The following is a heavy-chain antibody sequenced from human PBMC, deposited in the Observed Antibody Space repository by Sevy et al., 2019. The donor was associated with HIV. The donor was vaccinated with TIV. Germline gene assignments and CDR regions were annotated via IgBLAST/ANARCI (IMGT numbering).Heavy chain of an antibody. CDR2: IYYSGST. V-gene: IGHV4-39*01. D-gene: IGHD3-22*01. Sequence: SETLSLTCTVSGGSISSSSYYWGWIRQPPGKGLEWIGSIYYSGSTDYNPSLKSRVTISVDTSKNQFSLKLRSVTAADTAVYYCASGENYYDSSGYPYFDYWGQGTLVTVSS. CDR3: ASGENYYDSSGYPYFDY. CDR1: GGSISSSSYY. J-gene: IGHJ4*02.